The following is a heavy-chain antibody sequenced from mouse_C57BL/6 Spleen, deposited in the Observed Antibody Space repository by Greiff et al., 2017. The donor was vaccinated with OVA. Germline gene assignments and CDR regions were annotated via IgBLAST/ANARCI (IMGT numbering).Heavy chain of an antibody. CDR1: GYTFTDYY. CDR2: IYPGSGNT. V-gene: IGHV1-76*01. D-gene: IGHD2-4*01. CDR3: AGGNYYDMTAWFAY. J-gene: IGHJ3*01. Sequence: QVQLQQSGAELVRPGASVKLSCKASGYTFTDYYINWVKQRPGQGLEWIARIYPGSGNTYYNEKFKGKATLTAEKSSSTAYMQLSSLTSEDSAVYFCAGGNYYDMTAWFAYWGQGTLVTVSA.